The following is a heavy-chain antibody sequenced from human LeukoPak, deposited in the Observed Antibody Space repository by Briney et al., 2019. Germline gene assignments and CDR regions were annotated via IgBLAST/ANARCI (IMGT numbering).Heavy chain of an antibody. Sequence: PSETLSLTCTVSGGSISSYYWSWIRQPPGKGLEWIGYIYSSGSTNYNPSLKSRVTISVDTSKNQFSLKLSSVTAADPAVYYCARRRGAHTANALDIWGQGTMVTVSS. CDR2: IYSSGST. V-gene: IGHV4-59*08. D-gene: IGHD3-10*01. J-gene: IGHJ3*02. CDR1: GGSISSYY. CDR3: ARRRGAHTANALDI.